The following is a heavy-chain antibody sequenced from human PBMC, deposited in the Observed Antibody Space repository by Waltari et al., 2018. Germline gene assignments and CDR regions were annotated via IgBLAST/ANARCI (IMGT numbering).Heavy chain of an antibody. CDR2: IWYDGSNK. D-gene: IGHD1-26*01. CDR3: ARVLVGANYFDY. CDR1: GFTFSSYG. Sequence: QVQLVECGGGVVQPGRPLRPSCAASGFTFSSYGMPCVPQAPGKGLEWVAVIWYDGSNKYYADSVKGRFTISRDNSKNTLYLQMNSLRAEDTAVYYCARVLVGANYFDYWGQGTLVTVSS. J-gene: IGHJ4*02. V-gene: IGHV3-33*01.